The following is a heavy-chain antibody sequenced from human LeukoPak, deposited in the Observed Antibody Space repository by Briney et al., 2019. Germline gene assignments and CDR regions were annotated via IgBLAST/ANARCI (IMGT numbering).Heavy chain of an antibody. CDR3: AREFGLVSRGH. CDR1: GFTFSSYS. D-gene: IGHD3/OR15-3a*01. V-gene: IGHV3-21*01. CDR2: ISSGSTYI. Sequence: PGGSLRLSCAASGFTFSSYSMNWVRQAPGKGLERVSSISSGSTYIYYADSVKGRFTISRDNAKNSLYLQMNSLRVEDTAVYYCAREFGLVSRGHWGQGTLAAVSS. J-gene: IGHJ4*02.